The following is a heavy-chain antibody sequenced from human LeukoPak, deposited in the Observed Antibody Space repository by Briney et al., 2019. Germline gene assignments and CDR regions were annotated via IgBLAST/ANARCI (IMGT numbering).Heavy chain of an antibody. CDR2: ISSSGSTI. D-gene: IGHD6-19*01. J-gene: IGHJ4*02. CDR3: AREESSGVGY. CDR1: GFTFSSYN. Sequence: GGSLRLSCAASGFTFSSYNMNWVRQAPGKGLEWVSYISSSGSTIYYADSVKGRFTISRDNAKNSLYLQMNSLRAEDTAVYYCAREESSGVGYWGQGTLVTVSS. V-gene: IGHV3-48*04.